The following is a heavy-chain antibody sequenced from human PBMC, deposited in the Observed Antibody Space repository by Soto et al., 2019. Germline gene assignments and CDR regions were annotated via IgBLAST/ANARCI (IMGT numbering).Heavy chain of an antibody. CDR2: INPNSGGT. Sequence: DSVEVSREGCGYNFTSYYMNWVRQAPGQGLEWMGWINPNSGGTNYAQKFQGRVTMTRDTSISTAYMDLSRLRSDDTAVYYCARGPGIAADWYFDLWGRGNLVTVSS. CDR3: ARGPGIAADWYFDL. V-gene: IGHV1-2*02. J-gene: IGHJ2*01. D-gene: IGHD6-25*01. CDR1: GYNFTSYY.